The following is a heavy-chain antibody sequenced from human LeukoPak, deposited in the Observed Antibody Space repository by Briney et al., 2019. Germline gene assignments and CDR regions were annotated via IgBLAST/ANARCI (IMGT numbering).Heavy chain of an antibody. J-gene: IGHJ5*02. CDR1: GYTLTGYY. CDR3: ARDKLGLGELSLYDQ. V-gene: IGHV1-2*02. Sequence: ASVKVSCKASGYTLTGYYMHWVRQAPGQGLEWMGWMNPNSGGTKYAQKFQGRVTMTRDTSISTAYMELSRLRSDDTAMYFCARDKLGLGELSLYDQWGQGTLVTVFS. D-gene: IGHD3-16*02. CDR2: MNPNSGGT.